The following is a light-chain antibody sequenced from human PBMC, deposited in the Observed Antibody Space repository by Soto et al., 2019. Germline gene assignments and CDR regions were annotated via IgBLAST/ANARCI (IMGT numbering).Light chain of an antibody. V-gene: IGKV1-5*03. CDR3: QHHKSYPRT. J-gene: IGKJ1*01. CDR1: QSIDTS. Sequence: DIQMAQSPSTLSASVGDRVTITCRASQSIDTSLAWYQQKSGKAPRLLIYTASNLQSGVPSRFSGSGSGTEFTLTISSLLPDDFATYYCQHHKSYPRTFGQGTKVEIK. CDR2: TAS.